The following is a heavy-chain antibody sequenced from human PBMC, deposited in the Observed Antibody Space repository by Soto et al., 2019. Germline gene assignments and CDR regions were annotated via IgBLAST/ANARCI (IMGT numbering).Heavy chain of an antibody. Sequence: HPWGSLRLSCAASGFTFSSYAMSWVRQAPGKGLDWVSAISGSGGSTYYADSVKGRFTISRDNSKNTLYLQMNSLRAEDTAVYYCAKAGYCTNGVCRYYYGMDVWGQGTTVTVSS. V-gene: IGHV3-23*01. CDR3: AKAGYCTNGVCRYYYGMDV. CDR1: GFTFSSYA. J-gene: IGHJ6*02. CDR2: ISGSGGST. D-gene: IGHD2-8*01.